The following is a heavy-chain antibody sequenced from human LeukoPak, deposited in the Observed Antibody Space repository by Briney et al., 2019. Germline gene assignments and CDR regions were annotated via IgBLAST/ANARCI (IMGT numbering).Heavy chain of an antibody. CDR3: AKVTPEMATIC. CDR2: ISGSGETT. CDR1: GFTFSNYA. V-gene: IGHV3-23*01. D-gene: IGHD5-24*01. J-gene: IGHJ4*02. Sequence: GGSLRLSCAASGFTFSNYAMSWVRQAPGKGLEWVSSISGSGETTYYADSVKARVVISRDNSKNMLFLQMSSPRVEDTAVYYCAKVTPEMATICWGQGTLVTVSS.